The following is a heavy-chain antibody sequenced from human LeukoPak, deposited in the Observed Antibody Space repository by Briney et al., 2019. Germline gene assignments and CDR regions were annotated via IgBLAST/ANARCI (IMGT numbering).Heavy chain of an antibody. CDR2: IYHSEST. J-gene: IGHJ4*02. Sequence: YPSETLSLTCTVSGGSISSSYCSWIRQPPGKGLERIGYIYHSESTNYNPSLKSRVTISVDTSKNQFSLKLSSVTAADTAVYYCARQAGGTSGPFDYWGQGTLVTVSS. CDR1: GGSISSSY. D-gene: IGHD4-23*01. CDR3: ARQAGGTSGPFDY. V-gene: IGHV4-59*08.